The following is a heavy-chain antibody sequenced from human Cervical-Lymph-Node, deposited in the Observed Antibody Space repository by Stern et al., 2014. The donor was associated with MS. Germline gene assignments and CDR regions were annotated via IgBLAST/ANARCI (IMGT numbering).Heavy chain of an antibody. CDR1: GGTFSSSG. V-gene: IGHV1-69*09. J-gene: IGHJ5*02. D-gene: IGHD4-17*01. Sequence: VQLVESGSEVKKPGSSVRVSCKASGGTFSSSGISWVRQAPGQGLEWMGRIIPILSITNYAQNFQGRVTITADKSTSTAHMELSSLRSEDTAVYYCATLGVTTGDFDPWGQGTLVTVSS. CDR2: IIPILSIT. CDR3: ATLGVTTGDFDP.